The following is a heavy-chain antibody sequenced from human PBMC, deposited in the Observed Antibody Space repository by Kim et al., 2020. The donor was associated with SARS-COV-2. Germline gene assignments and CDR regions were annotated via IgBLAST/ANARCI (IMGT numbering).Heavy chain of an antibody. Sequence: SETLSLTCTVSGGSISSSSYYWGWIRQPPGKGLEWIGSIYYSGSTYYNPSFKSRVTISVDTSKNQFSLKLSSVTAADTAVYYCARHMGEQQLVGYNWFDPWGQGTLVTVSS. CDR3: ARHMGEQQLVGYNWFDP. J-gene: IGHJ5*02. CDR1: GGSISSSSYY. D-gene: IGHD6-13*01. V-gene: IGHV4-39*01. CDR2: IYYSGST.